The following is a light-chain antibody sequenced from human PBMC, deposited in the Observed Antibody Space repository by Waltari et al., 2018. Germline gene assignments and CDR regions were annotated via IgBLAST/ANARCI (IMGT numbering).Light chain of an antibody. CDR1: SPNIGSNY. Sequence: QSVLTQPPSVSAAPGQTVTISSSGSSPNIGSNYVSWYQHLPRTAPKVLIYNNNERPSGIPDRFSGSTSGTSATLVITGLQTGDEADYYCATWDTSLGDLWVFGGGTRLTVL. V-gene: IGLV1-51*01. CDR2: NNN. J-gene: IGLJ3*02. CDR3: ATWDTSLGDLWV.